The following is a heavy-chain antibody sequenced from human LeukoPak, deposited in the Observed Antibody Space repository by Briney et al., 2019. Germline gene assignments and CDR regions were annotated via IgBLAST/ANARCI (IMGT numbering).Heavy chain of an antibody. CDR1: GYTFTSYA. CDR3: ARVVRGSSGYRYYFDY. V-gene: IGHV7-4-1*02. Sequence: ASVTVSCKASGYTFTSYAMNWVRQAPGQGLEWMGWINTNTGNPMYAQGFTGRFVFSLDTSVSTAYLQISSLKAEDTAVYYCARVVRGSSGYRYYFDYWGQGTLVTVSS. CDR2: INTNTGNP. D-gene: IGHD3-22*01. J-gene: IGHJ4*02.